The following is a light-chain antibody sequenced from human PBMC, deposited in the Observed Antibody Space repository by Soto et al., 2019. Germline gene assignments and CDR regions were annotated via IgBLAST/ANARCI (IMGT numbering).Light chain of an antibody. CDR1: SSNIGSNT. V-gene: IGLV1-44*01. J-gene: IGLJ2*01. CDR3: AAWGDSLNGPV. CDR2: SNN. Sequence: QSVLTQPPSASGTPGQRVTISCSGSSSNIGSNTVNGYQQLPGTAPKLLIYSNNQRPSGVPDRFSGSKSGTSASLAISGLQSEDEADYYCAAWGDSLNGPVFGGGTKLTVL.